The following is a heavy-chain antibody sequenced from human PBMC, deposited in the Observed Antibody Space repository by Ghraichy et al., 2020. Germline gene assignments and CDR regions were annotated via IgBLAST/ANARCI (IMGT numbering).Heavy chain of an antibody. CDR3: ARGGYCSGGSCYSPYYYYGMDV. D-gene: IGHD2-15*01. Sequence: GGSLRLSCAASGFTFSSYWMSWVRQAPRKGLEWVANIKQDGSEKYYVDSVKGRFTISRDNAKNSLYLQMNSLRAEDTAVYYCARGGYCSGGSCYSPYYYYGMDVWGQGTTVTVSS. CDR2: IKQDGSEK. CDR1: GFTFSSYW. V-gene: IGHV3-7*03. J-gene: IGHJ6*02.